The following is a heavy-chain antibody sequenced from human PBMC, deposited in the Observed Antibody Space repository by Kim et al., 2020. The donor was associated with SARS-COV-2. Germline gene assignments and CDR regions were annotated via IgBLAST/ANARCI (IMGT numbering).Heavy chain of an antibody. CDR3: AKDRGDYAFDAFDI. CDR2: ISYDGSNK. CDR1: GFTFSSYG. J-gene: IGHJ3*02. Sequence: GGSLRLSCAASGFTFSSYGMHWVRQAPGKGLEWVAVISYDGSNKYYADSVKGRFTISRDNSKNTLYLQMNSLRAEDTAVYYCAKDRGDYAFDAFDIWGQG. V-gene: IGHV3-30*18. D-gene: IGHD4-17*01.